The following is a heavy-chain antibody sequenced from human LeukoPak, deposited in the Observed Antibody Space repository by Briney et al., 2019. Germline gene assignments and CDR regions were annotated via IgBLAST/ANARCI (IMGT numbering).Heavy chain of an antibody. V-gene: IGHV4-39*01. J-gene: IGHJ4*02. D-gene: IGHD6-13*01. Sequence: SETLSLTCAVSGGSISSSSYYWGWIRQPPGKGLEWIGSIYYSGSTYYNPSLKSRVTISVGTSKNQFSLKLSSVTAADTAVYYCARHLGYSSSWYHYWGQGTLVTVSS. CDR3: ARHLGYSSSWYHY. CDR2: IYYSGST. CDR1: GGSISSSSYY.